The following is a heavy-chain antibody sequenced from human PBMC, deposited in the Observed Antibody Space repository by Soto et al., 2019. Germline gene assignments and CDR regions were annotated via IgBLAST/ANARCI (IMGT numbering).Heavy chain of an antibody. Sequence: GGSLRLSCAASGFTFSNAWMSWVRQAPGKGLEWVGRIKSKTDGGTTDYAAPVKGRFTISRDDSKNTLYLQMNSLKTEDTAVYYCTTSGDDLDWYFDLWGRGTLVTVSS. D-gene: IGHD7-27*01. CDR3: TTSGDDLDWYFDL. J-gene: IGHJ2*01. V-gene: IGHV3-15*01. CDR1: GFTFSNAW. CDR2: IKSKTDGGTT.